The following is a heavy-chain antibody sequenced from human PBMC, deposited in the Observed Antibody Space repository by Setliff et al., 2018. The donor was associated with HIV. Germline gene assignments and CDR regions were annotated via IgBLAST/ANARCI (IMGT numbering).Heavy chain of an antibody. CDR3: ARISATHYDFWSGSIDY. J-gene: IGHJ4*02. V-gene: IGHV2-5*02. Sequence: GSGPTLVNPTQTLTLTCTFSGFSLSTSGVGVGWIRQPPGKALEWLALIYWDDDKRYSPSLKSRLTISKDTSKSQVVLTMTNMDPVDTATYYCARISATHYDFWSGSIDYWGQGTLVTVSS. CDR1: GFSLSTSGVG. CDR2: IYWDDDK. D-gene: IGHD3-3*01.